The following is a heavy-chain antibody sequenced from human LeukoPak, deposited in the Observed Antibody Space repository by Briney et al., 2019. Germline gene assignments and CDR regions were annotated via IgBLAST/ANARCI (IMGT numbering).Heavy chain of an antibody. CDR3: ARGGKVWFDP. V-gene: IGHV4-31*03. Sequence: PSQTLSLTCTVSGGSISSGGYYWSWVRQHPGKGLEWIGYIYYSGSTYYNPSLKSRVTISVDTSKNQFSLKLSSVTAADTAVYYCARGGKVWFDPWGQGTLVTVSS. J-gene: IGHJ5*02. CDR2: IYYSGST. CDR1: GGSISSGGYY. D-gene: IGHD1-26*01.